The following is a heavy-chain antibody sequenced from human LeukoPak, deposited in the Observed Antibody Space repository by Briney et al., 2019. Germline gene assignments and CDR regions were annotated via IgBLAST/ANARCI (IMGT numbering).Heavy chain of an antibody. D-gene: IGHD3-10*01. CDR2: INSDGSST. CDR1: GFTFSSYW. Sequence: GGSLRLSCAASGFTFSSYWMHWVRQVPGKGLVCVSRINSDGSSTTYADSVKGRFTLSRDNAKNTLFLQMNSLRAEDTAVYYCARGSAAGDYWGQGTLVTVSS. CDR3: ARGSAAGDY. J-gene: IGHJ4*02. V-gene: IGHV3-74*01.